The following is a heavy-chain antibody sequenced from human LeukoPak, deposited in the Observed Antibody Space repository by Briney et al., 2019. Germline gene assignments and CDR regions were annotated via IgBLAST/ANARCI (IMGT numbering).Heavy chain of an antibody. J-gene: IGHJ4*02. CDR1: GFTFSNYM. CDR3: AKGTAVADIYFDY. V-gene: IGHV3-74*01. CDR2: IKSDGITI. Sequence: PGGSLRLSCAASGFTFSNYMMHWVRQAPGKGLVWVSRIKSDGITITYADSVKGRFTISRDNAKNTLYLQMNSLRAEDTAVYYCAKGTAVADIYFDYWGQGTLVTVSS. D-gene: IGHD6-19*01.